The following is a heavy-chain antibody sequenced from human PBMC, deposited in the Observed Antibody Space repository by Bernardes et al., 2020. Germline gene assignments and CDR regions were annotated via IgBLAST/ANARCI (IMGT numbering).Heavy chain of an antibody. J-gene: IGHJ4*02. Sequence: GGSLRLSCAASGFTFSSYGMPWVRQAPGKGLEWVAVISHDGSNKYYADSVKGRFTISRDNSKNTLYLQMNSLRAEDTAVYYCAKGGIAVAGAFDYWGQGTLVTVSS. CDR3: AKGGIAVAGAFDY. CDR2: ISHDGSNK. D-gene: IGHD6-19*01. CDR1: GFTFSSYG. V-gene: IGHV3-30*18.